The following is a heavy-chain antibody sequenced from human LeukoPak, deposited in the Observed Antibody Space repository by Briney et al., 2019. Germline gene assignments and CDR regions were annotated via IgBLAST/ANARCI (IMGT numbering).Heavy chain of an antibody. CDR2: ISYEGSDK. V-gene: IGHV3-30-3*01. D-gene: IGHD6-19*01. J-gene: IGHJ4*02. CDR1: RFAFSRYN. Sequence: GGSLRLSCAASRFAFSRYNMHWVRQAPGKGLEWVAIISYEGSDKYYADSVKGRFSISRDNSKNTLYLQMNSLRAEDTAVYYCARDYSGWYTVDYWGQGILVTVSS. CDR3: ARDYSGWYTVDY.